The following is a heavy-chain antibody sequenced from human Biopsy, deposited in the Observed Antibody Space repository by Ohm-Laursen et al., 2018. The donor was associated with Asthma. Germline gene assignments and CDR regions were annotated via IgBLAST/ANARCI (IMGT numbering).Heavy chain of an antibody. Sequence: GSLRLSCSASGFMFRSFGMHWVRQAPGKGLERVSAITGSGGTTYYADSVRGRFTISRDNSKSTLFLQMDSLSAEDTAVYYRAKDFRGIAVAGDRGFDYWGQGTLVTVSS. J-gene: IGHJ4*02. CDR2: ITGSGGTT. CDR1: GFMFRSFG. D-gene: IGHD6-19*01. CDR3: AKDFRGIAVAGDRGFDY. V-gene: IGHV3-23*01.